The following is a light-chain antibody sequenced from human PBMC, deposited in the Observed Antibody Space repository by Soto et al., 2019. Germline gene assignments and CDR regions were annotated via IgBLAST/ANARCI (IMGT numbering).Light chain of an antibody. V-gene: IGLV1-44*01. CDR3: AAWDDSMRAVV. Sequence: QSVLTQSPSASATPGQRVTISCSGSRSNIGTYPVHWYQQLPGTAPTLLSFRNHQRPSGVPDRFSGSKSGTSASLAISGPQSEDEADYYWAAWDDSMRAVVFGGGTQLTVL. CDR2: RNH. J-gene: IGLJ2*01. CDR1: RSNIGTYP.